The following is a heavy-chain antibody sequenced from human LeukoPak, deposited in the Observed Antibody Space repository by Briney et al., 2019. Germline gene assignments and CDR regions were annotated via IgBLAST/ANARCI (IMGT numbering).Heavy chain of an antibody. D-gene: IGHD2-15*01. CDR2: INHSGST. Sequence: SETLSLTCAVYGGSFSGYYWSWIRQPPVKGLEWIGEINHSGSTNYNPSLKSRVTISVDTSKNQFSLKLSSVTAADTAVYYCARFRTPVVVVAATPFYYYGMDVWGQGTTVTVSS. V-gene: IGHV4-34*01. J-gene: IGHJ6*02. CDR1: GGSFSGYY. CDR3: ARFRTPVVVVAATPFYYYGMDV.